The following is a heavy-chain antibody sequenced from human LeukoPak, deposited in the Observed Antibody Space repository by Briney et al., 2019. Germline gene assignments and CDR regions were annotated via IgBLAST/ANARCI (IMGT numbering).Heavy chain of an antibody. CDR2: IYSGGST. D-gene: IGHD3-10*01. J-gene: IGHJ4*02. V-gene: IGHV3-53*04. CDR3: ARALLWFGEFYFDY. Sequence: PGGSLRLSCAASGFTVSGNYMSWVRQAPGKGLEWVSVIYSGGSTNYADSVKGRFTISRHNSKNTLYLQMNSLRAEDTAVYYCARALLWFGEFYFDYWGQGTLVTVSS. CDR1: GFTVSGNY.